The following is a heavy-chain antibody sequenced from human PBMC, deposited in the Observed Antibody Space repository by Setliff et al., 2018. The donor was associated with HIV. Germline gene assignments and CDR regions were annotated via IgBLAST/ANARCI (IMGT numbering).Heavy chain of an antibody. CDR1: GYTFSGYA. J-gene: IGHJ6*03. CDR3: ARGGRFSAPGRDIWYYYYYMDV. D-gene: IGHD3-9*01. Sequence: GASVKVSCKASGYTFSGYAISWVRQAPGQGLEWMGRIIPIFGTTDYAQKLQGRVTITADKSTSTAYMELSSLRSEDTAVYYCARGGRFSAPGRDIWYYYYYMDVWGKGTTVTVSS. V-gene: IGHV1-69*06. CDR2: IIPIFGTT.